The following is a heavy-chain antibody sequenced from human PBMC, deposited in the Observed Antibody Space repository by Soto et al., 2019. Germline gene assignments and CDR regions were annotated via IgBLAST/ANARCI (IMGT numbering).Heavy chain of an antibody. D-gene: IGHD5-12*01. CDR1: GGSISGYY. J-gene: IGHJ6*02. CDR2: IYYSGGT. V-gene: IGHV4-59*01. Sequence: SETLSLTCTVSGGSISGYYWIWIRQPPGKGLEWIGYIYYSGGTKYNTSLKSRVTISVDTSKNQLSLRLSSVTAADTAVYYCARDLGSGYDLAMDVWGQGTTVTVSS. CDR3: ARDLGSGYDLAMDV.